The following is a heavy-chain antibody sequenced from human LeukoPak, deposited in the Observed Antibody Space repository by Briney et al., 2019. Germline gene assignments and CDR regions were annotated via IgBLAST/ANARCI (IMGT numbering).Heavy chain of an antibody. V-gene: IGHV4-4*02. J-gene: IGHJ6*03. Sequence: SGTLSLTCAVSGGSIFSSNWWSWVRQPPGKGLEWIGQIFHSGTTSYSPSLKSRVTISVDTSKNQISLKLSSVTAADTAVYFCARERASRVYGSGTSYLYYYYYVDVWGKGTTVTISS. D-gene: IGHD3-10*01. CDR2: IFHSGTT. CDR3: ARERASRVYGSGTSYLYYYYYVDV. CDR1: GGSIFSSNW.